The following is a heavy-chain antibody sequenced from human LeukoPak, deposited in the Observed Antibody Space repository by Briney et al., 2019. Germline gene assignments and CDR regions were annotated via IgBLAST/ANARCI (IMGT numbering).Heavy chain of an antibody. D-gene: IGHD2-2*01. Sequence: ASVKVSCKVSGYTLTELSMHWVRQAPGKGREWMGGFDPEDGETIYAQKFQGRVTMTEDTSTDTAYMELSSLRSEDTAVYYCATARYCSSTSCFWSDQYYFDYWGQGTLVTVSS. V-gene: IGHV1-24*01. J-gene: IGHJ4*02. CDR3: ATARYCSSTSCFWSDQYYFDY. CDR2: FDPEDGET. CDR1: GYTLTELS.